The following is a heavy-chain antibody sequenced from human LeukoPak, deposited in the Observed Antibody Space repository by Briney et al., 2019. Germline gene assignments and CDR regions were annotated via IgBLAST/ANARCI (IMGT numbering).Heavy chain of an antibody. CDR3: ARGGYCTNGVCYRYYYYMDV. CDR1: GFTFSSYA. Sequence: GGSLRLSCAASGFTFSSYAMHWVRQALGKGLEWVAVISYDGSNKYYADSVKGRFTISRDNSKNTLYLQMNSLRAEDTAVYYCARGGYCTNGVCYRYYYYMDVWGKGTTVTVSS. J-gene: IGHJ6*03. V-gene: IGHV3-30-3*01. D-gene: IGHD2-8*01. CDR2: ISYDGSNK.